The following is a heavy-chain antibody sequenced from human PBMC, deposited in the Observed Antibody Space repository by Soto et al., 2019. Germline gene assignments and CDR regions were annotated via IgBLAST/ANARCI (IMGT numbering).Heavy chain of an antibody. CDR2: IYHSGST. J-gene: IGHJ6*03. V-gene: IGHV4-4*02. CDR3: AIRYSYYYYIHV. Sequence: QVQLQESGPGLVKPSGTLSLTCAVSSGSISSSDWWSWVRQPPGKGLEWIGEIYHSGSTNYNPSLKSRVTISVDKSKNQFSLKLSSVTAADPAIYYCAIRYSYYYYIHVWGKGTTVTVSS. CDR1: SGSISSSDW. D-gene: IGHD4-4*01.